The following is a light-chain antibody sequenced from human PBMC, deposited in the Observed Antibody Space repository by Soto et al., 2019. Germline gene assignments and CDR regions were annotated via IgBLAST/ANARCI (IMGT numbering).Light chain of an antibody. V-gene: IGKV3-15*01. CDR3: QQYNNWPGWA. CDR2: GAS. Sequence: EIVMTQSPATLSVSPGERVTLSCRASQSISRNLAWYQQKPGQAPRLLIYGASTRATGIPARFSGSGSGTEFSLTISSLQSEDFAVYYCQQYNNWPGWAFGQGTKVEI. CDR1: QSISRN. J-gene: IGKJ1*01.